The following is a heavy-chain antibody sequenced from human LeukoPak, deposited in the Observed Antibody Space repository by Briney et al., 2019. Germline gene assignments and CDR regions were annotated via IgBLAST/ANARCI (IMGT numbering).Heavy chain of an antibody. J-gene: IGHJ6*02. V-gene: IGHV3-30*04. Sequence: GGSLRPSCAASGFTFSSYAMHWVRQAPGKGLEWVAVISYDGSNKYYADSVKGRFTISRDNSKNTLYLQMNSLRAEDTAVYYCARDSKKYSSGNYYYGMDVWGQGTTVTVSS. CDR3: ARDSKKYSSGNYYYGMDV. CDR2: ISYDGSNK. CDR1: GFTFSSYA. D-gene: IGHD6-19*01.